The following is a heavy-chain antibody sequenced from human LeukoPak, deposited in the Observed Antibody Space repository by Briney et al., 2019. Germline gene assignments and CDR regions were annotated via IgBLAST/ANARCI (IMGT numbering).Heavy chain of an antibody. CDR2: MNPSGGST. V-gene: IGHV1-46*01. Sequence: ASVKVSCKASGYTFTSYCMHWVRQAPGQGLEWMGIMNPSGGSTNYAQKFQGRVTMTRDMSTSTVYMELSSLRSEDTAVYYCARGVGAQYYFDYWGQGTLVTVSS. CDR1: GYTFTSYC. D-gene: IGHD1-26*01. CDR3: ARGVGAQYYFDY. J-gene: IGHJ4*02.